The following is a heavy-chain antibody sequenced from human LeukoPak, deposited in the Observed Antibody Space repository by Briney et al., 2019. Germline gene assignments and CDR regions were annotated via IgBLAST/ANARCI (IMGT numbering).Heavy chain of an antibody. D-gene: IGHD3-10*01. V-gene: IGHV3-21*06. J-gene: IGHJ4*02. CDR1: GFTFSTFA. Sequence: GGSLRLSCAASGFTFSTFAMHWDRLSPGKGLKWVSSITGSGPYMLYADSVKHRFTISRDNTKNLLYLEMNSLRAEDTAMYFCVRDVGAVRGEVYFDYWGQGTLVTVSS. CDR2: ITGSGPYM. CDR3: VRDVGAVRGEVYFDY.